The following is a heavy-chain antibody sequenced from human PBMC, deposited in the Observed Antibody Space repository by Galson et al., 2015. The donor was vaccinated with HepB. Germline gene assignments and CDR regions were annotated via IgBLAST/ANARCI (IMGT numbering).Heavy chain of an antibody. J-gene: IGHJ4*02. CDR1: GFTFGDYV. Sequence: SLRLSCAASGFTFGDYVMSWFRQAPGKGLEWVGFIRSKAYGGTTEYAASVKGRFTFSRDDSKSIAYLRMNSLKTDDTAVYYCTRAKFSYSYGSGTYYDRYYFDYWGQGTLVTLSS. CDR2: IRSKAYGGTT. V-gene: IGHV3-49*03. CDR3: TRAKFSYSYGSGTYYDRYYFDY. D-gene: IGHD3-10*01.